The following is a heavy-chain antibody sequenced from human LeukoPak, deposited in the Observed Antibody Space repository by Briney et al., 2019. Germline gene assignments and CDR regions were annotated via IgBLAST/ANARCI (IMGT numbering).Heavy chain of an antibody. CDR3: ARELPREVTLDY. J-gene: IGHJ4*01. CDR2: IFADGSTT. Sequence: GGSLRLSCVASGFNFFSYGMQWVRQAPGKGLVWVSRIFADGSTTSYADSVKGRFTISRDNAKNTLYLQMNSLRAEDTAVYYCARELPREVTLDYWGQGTLVTVSP. CDR1: GFNFFSYG. V-gene: IGHV3-74*01. D-gene: IGHD2-21*02.